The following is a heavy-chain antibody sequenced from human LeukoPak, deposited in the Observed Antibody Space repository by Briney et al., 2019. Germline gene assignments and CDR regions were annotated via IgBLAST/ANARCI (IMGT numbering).Heavy chain of an antibody. CDR3: ARGGSSEIDY. Sequence: GGSLRLSCAASGFTFSAYSMNWVRQAPGKGLEWVSSITSSSSYIYYADSVKGRFTISRDSAKNSLYLEMNSLRAEDTAVYYCARGGSSEIDYWGQGTLVTVSS. CDR1: GFTFSAYS. J-gene: IGHJ4*02. CDR2: ITSSSSYI. D-gene: IGHD6-13*01. V-gene: IGHV3-21*01.